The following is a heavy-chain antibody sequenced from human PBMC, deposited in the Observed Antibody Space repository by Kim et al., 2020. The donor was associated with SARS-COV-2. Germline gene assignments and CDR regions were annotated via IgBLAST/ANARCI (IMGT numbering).Heavy chain of an antibody. CDR2: INSQSEYI. CDR1: GFTFSSFS. Sequence: LSLTCAASGFTFSSFSLNWIRQAPGKGLEWVAYINSQSEYIVYVDSVKGRFTISRDNARNVVYLLMNNLRAEDTAVYYCVRDMRTYSYGPLDYWGQGTLVTVSS. V-gene: IGHV3-21*05. J-gene: IGHJ4*02. CDR3: VRDMRTYSYGPLDY. D-gene: IGHD5-18*01.